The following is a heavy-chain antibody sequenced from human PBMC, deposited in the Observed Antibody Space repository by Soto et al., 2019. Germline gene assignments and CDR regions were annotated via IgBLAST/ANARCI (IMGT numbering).Heavy chain of an antibody. Sequence: PGGSLRLSCAASGFPFTVFWMSWVRRVPGKGLEWLANINQGGSETYYVDSVKGRFTISRDNAANLGYLEMNSLRAEDTAVYYCARDGPIQQLVPSYQFWGQGTLVTVSS. CDR2: INQGGSET. CDR3: ARDGPIQQLVPSYQF. CDR1: GFPFTVFW. V-gene: IGHV3-7*01. D-gene: IGHD4-4*01. J-gene: IGHJ1*01.